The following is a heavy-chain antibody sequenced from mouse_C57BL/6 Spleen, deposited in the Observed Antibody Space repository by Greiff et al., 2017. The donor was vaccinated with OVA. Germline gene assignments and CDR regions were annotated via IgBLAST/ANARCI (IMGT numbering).Heavy chain of an antibody. CDR2: IYPSDSET. CDR1: GYTFTSYW. Sequence: VQLQQPGAELGRPGSSVKLSCKASGYTFTSYWMDWVKQRPGQGLEWIGNIYPSDSETHYNQKFKDKATLTVDKSSSTAYMQLSSLTSEDSAVYYCARRKDYYAMDYWGQGTSVTVSS. V-gene: IGHV1-61*01. J-gene: IGHJ4*01. CDR3: ARRKDYYAMDY.